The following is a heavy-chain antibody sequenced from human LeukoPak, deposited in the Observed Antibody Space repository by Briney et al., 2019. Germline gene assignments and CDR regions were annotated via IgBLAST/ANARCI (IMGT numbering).Heavy chain of an antibody. V-gene: IGHV3-66*01. CDR1: GFTVSSNY. J-gene: IGHJ4*02. Sequence: GGSLRLSCAASGFTVSSNYMSWVRQAPGKGLEWVSIIYSGGSTYYADSVKGRFTISRDNSKNTLYLQMNSLRAGDTAVYYCARDYYGGSIDYWGQGTLVTVSS. CDR2: IYSGGST. D-gene: IGHD4-23*01. CDR3: ARDYYGGSIDY.